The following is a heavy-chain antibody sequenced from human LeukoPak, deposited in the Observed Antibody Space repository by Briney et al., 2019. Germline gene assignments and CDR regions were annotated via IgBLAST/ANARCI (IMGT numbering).Heavy chain of an antibody. CDR1: GGSISSGGYY. Sequence: SETLSLTCTVSGGSISSGGYYWSWIRQHPGKGLEWIGYIYYSGSTYYNPSLKSRVTISVDTSKNQFSLKLSSATAADTAVYYCAGIGEQPSVWYYFDYWGQGTLVTVSS. V-gene: IGHV4-31*03. J-gene: IGHJ4*02. D-gene: IGHD1-26*01. CDR3: AGIGEQPSVWYYFDY. CDR2: IYYSGST.